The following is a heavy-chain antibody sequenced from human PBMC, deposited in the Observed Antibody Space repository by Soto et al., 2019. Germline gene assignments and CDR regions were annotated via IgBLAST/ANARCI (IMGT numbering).Heavy chain of an antibody. CDR1: GGTFSSYT. J-gene: IGHJ4*02. Sequence: QVQLVQSVAEVKKPGASVKVSCKASGGTFSSYTISWVRQAPGQGLEWMGRIIPILGIANYAQKFQGRVTITADKSTSTAYMEVSSLRSEDTAVYYCASDEYYYCSGAFFDYWGQGTLVTVS. CDR2: IIPILGIA. V-gene: IGHV1-69*02. CDR3: ASDEYYYCSGAFFDY. D-gene: IGHD3-10*01.